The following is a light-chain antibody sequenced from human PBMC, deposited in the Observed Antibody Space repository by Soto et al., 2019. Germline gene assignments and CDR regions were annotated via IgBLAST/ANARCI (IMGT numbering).Light chain of an antibody. Sequence: AIQLTQSPSSLSASVGDRVTITCRASQGISSALAWYQQKPGKAPKLLIYDASSLESGVPSRFSGSGSGTEFTLTISSLQPEDFASYYCQQFNSYPYTFGYGTKLEIK. V-gene: IGKV1-13*02. CDR1: QGISSA. CDR2: DAS. J-gene: IGKJ2*01. CDR3: QQFNSYPYT.